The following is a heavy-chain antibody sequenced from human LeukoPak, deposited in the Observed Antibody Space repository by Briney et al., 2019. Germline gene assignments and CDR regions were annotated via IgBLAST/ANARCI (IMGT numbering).Heavy chain of an antibody. V-gene: IGHV1-8*01. CDR1: GYTFTRYD. CDR2: MTPHSDNT. Sequence: ATVKVSYEASGYTFTRYDIHCVRQATGQGLEWMGWMTPHSDNTGYSQKLQGRDTMTRNTSISTAYMELSGLRSEDTAVYYCARRLGATIDYWGQGTLVTVSS. CDR3: ARRLGATIDY. J-gene: IGHJ4*02. D-gene: IGHD1-26*01.